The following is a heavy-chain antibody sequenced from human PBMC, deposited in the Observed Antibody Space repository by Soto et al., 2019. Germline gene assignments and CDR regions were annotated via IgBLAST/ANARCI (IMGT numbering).Heavy chain of an antibody. CDR1: GYSFTSYW. D-gene: IGHD2-2*01. CDR2: IYPGDSDT. CDR3: ARPALVRYCSSTSCYDGPGYFDY. J-gene: IGHJ4*02. V-gene: IGHV5-51*01. Sequence: RGESLKISCKGSGYSFTSYWIGWVRQMPGKGLEWMGIIYPGDSDTRYSPSFQGQVTISADKSISTAYLQWSSLKASDTAMYYCARPALVRYCSSTSCYDGPGYFDYWGQGTLVTVSS.